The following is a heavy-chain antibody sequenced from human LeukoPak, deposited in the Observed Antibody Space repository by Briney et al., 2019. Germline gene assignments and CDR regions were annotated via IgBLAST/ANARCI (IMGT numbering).Heavy chain of an antibody. Sequence: TSETLSLTCIVSGGSISSSNYYWGWIRQPPGKGLEWIGSLYYSGNTYYNPSLKSRVAISVDTSKKQLSLKLSSVTAADTAVYYCARQVDYSDSSGYINWGLGTLVTVSP. D-gene: IGHD3-22*01. V-gene: IGHV4-39*01. CDR2: LYYSGNT. CDR3: ARQVDYSDSSGYIN. CDR1: GGSISSSNYY. J-gene: IGHJ4*02.